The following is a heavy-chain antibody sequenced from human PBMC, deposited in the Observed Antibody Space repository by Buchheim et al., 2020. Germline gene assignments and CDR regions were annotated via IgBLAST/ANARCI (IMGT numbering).Heavy chain of an antibody. J-gene: IGHJ4*02. CDR1: GFTFSSYS. D-gene: IGHD5-18*01. V-gene: IGHV3-48*01. CDR2: IVSGSSTM. CDR3: ARYSYGSFDY. Sequence: EVQLVESGGGLVQPGGSLRLSCAGSGFTFSSYSMNWVRQAPGKGLEWVSYIVSGSSTMSYADSVKGRFTISRDNPKNSLYLQMSSLRAEDTAVYYCARYSYGSFDYWGQGTL.